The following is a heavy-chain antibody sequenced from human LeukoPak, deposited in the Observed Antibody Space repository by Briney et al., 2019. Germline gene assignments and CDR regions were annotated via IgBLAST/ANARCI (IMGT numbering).Heavy chain of an antibody. V-gene: IGHV3-74*01. D-gene: IGHD3-10*01. Sequence: SGGSLRLSCAASGFTFSSYWMHWVRQAPRKGLVWVSRINSDGSSTSYADSVKGRFTISRDNAKNTLYLQMNSLRAEDTAVYYCARDNRGAYGSGSYSHYYYYGMDVWGQGTTVTVSS. J-gene: IGHJ6*02. CDR3: ARDNRGAYGSGSYSHYYYYGMDV. CDR2: INSDGSST. CDR1: GFTFSSYW.